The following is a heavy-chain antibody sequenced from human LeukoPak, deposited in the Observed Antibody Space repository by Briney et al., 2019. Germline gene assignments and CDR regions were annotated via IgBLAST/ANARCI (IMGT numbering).Heavy chain of an antibody. CDR1: GFTFTTYA. V-gene: IGHV3-15*01. D-gene: IGHD3-9*01. Sequence: GGSLRLSCAASGFTFTTYAMSWVRQAPGKGLEWVGRIKSKTDGGTTDYAAPVKGRFTISRDDSKNTLYLQMNSLKTEDTAVYYCTTGAYYDILTGYYRPHYYYYMDVWGKGTTVTISS. J-gene: IGHJ6*03. CDR3: TTGAYYDILTGYYRPHYYYYMDV. CDR2: IKSKTDGGTT.